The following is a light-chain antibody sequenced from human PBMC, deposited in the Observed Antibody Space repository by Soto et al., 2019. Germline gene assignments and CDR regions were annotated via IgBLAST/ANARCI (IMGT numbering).Light chain of an antibody. CDR1: QSVNSY. CDR2: DAS. CDR3: QQRSNWPRT. J-gene: IGKJ1*01. V-gene: IGKV3-11*01. Sequence: EILLTQSPASLSLSIGERATLYCRASQSVNSYLAWYQQKPGQAPKLLIYDASNRATGIPARFSGSGSGTDFTLTISSLEPEDFAVYYCQQRSNWPRTFGQGTKGDIK.